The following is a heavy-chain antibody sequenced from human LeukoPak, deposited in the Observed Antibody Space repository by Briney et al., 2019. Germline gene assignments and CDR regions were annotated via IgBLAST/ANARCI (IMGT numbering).Heavy chain of an antibody. V-gene: IGHV3-7*03. J-gene: IGHJ4*02. CDR1: GFTFSSYW. CDR3: AKDGVVVAATPSDY. D-gene: IGHD2-15*01. CDR2: IKQDGSAK. Sequence: GGSLRLSCAASGFTFSSYWMSWVRQAPGKGLEWVANIKQDGSAKYYVGSVKGRFTISRDNAKSSLYLQMNSLRAEDTAVYYCAKDGVVVAATPSDYWGQGTLVTVSS.